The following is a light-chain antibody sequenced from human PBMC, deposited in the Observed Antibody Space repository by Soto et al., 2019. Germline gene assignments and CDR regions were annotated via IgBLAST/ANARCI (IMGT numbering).Light chain of an antibody. Sequence: EIVLTQSPGTLSLSPGERATLSCRASQSVSSSYLAWYQQKPGQAPRLLIYGASSRATGIPDRFNGSGSGTDFTLTISRLEPEDFATYYCLQDYNYPRTFGQGTKVDIK. V-gene: IGKV3-20*01. CDR1: QSVSSSY. CDR2: GAS. J-gene: IGKJ1*01. CDR3: LQDYNYPRT.